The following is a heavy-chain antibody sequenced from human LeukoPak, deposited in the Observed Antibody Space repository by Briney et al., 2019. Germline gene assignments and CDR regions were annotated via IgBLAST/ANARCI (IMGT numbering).Heavy chain of an antibody. J-gene: IGHJ4*02. CDR2: IYYSGST. CDR1: GGSISSGGYY. V-gene: IGHV4-31*03. CDR3: AVATVSPAFDY. Sequence: SETLSLSCTVSGGSISSGGYYWSWIRQHPGKGLEWIGYIYYSGSTYYNPSLKSRVTISVDTSKNQFSLKLSSVTAADTAVYYCAVATVSPAFDYWGQGTLVTVSS. D-gene: IGHD4-11*01.